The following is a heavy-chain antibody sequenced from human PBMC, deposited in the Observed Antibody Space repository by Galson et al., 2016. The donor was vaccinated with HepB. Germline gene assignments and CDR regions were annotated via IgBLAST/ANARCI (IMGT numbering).Heavy chain of an antibody. CDR1: GFSFSNYA. CDR3: ARDPGFRNGMDV. V-gene: IGHV3-23*01. Sequence: SLRLSCAASGFSFSNYAMSWVRQAPGKGLEWVSTIRDYGAGTYYAESVKGRFTISRDTSKNTVFLQMNSLRGEDTAVYYCARDPGFRNGMDVWGQGTTVTVS. CDR2: IRDYGAGT. J-gene: IGHJ6*02.